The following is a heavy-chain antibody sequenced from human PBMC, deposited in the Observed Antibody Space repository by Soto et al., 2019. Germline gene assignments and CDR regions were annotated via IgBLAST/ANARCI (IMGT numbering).Heavy chain of an antibody. CDR2: INAGNGNT. CDR3: ARAWVVVTAPDY. V-gene: IGHV1-3*01. Sequence: GASVKVSCKASGGTFSSYTITWVRQAPGQRLEWMGWINAGNGNTKYSQKFQGRVTITRDTSASTAYMELSSLRSEDTAVYYCARAWVVVTAPDYWGQGTLVTVSS. J-gene: IGHJ4*02. D-gene: IGHD2-21*02. CDR1: GGTFSSYT.